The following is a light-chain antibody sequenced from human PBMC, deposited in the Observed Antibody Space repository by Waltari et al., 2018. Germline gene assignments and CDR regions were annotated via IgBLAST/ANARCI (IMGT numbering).Light chain of an antibody. V-gene: IGLV3-9*01. CDR3: QVWDSSTAV. CDR2: RDN. Sequence: SYDLTQPLSVSVALGQTARITCGGNNIGGKNVHWYQQKPGQAPLLVIYRDNNRPSRIHERFSGSKSENTATLTISRAQAADEADYYCQVWDSSTAVFGGGTQLTVL. CDR1: NIGGKN. J-gene: IGLJ7*01.